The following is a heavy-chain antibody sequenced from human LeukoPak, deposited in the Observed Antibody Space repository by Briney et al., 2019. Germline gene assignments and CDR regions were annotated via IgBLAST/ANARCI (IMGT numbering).Heavy chain of an antibody. Sequence: ASVRVSCKASGYTFTSYGISWVRQAPGQGLEWMGWISAYNGNTNYAQKLQGRVTMTTDTSTSTAYMELRSLRSDDTAVYYCAREGPMTTVTTNSPRGAFAIWGQGTMVPVSS. CDR1: GYTFTSYG. CDR2: ISAYNGNT. V-gene: IGHV1-18*01. J-gene: IGHJ3*02. D-gene: IGHD4-17*01. CDR3: AREGPMTTVTTNSPRGAFAI.